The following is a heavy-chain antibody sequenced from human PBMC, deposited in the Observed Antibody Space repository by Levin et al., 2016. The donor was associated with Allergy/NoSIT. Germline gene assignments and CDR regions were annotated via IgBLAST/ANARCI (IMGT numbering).Heavy chain of an antibody. Sequence: SETLSLTCSVSGDSISSSSYCWGWVRQPPGKGLEWIGSLYYSGNTYYNPSLKSRVTISADTSKNQLSLKLSSVTAADTAVYYCARHLLRAGAYPGGVNYWGQGTLVTVSS. D-gene: IGHD3-10*01. CDR1: GDSISSSSYC. J-gene: IGHJ4*02. CDR2: LYYSGNT. V-gene: IGHV4-39*01. CDR3: ARHLLRAGAYPGGVNY.